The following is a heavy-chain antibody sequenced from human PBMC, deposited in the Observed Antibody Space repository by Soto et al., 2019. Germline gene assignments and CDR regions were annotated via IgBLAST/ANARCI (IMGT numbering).Heavy chain of an antibody. V-gene: IGHV3-30-3*01. Sequence: QVQLVESGGGVVQPGRSLRLSCAASGFTFSSYAMHWVRQAPGKGLEWVAVISYDGSNKYYADSVKGRFTISRDNSKNTLYLQMNSLRAEDTAVYYCARDSTRGYYDSSGYYYVGDFDYWGQGTLGTVSS. CDR2: ISYDGSNK. CDR3: ARDSTRGYYDSSGYYYVGDFDY. J-gene: IGHJ4*02. D-gene: IGHD3-22*01. CDR1: GFTFSSYA.